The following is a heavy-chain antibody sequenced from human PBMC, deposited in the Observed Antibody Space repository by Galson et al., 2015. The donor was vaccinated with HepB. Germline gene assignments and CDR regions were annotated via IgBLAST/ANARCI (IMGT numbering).Heavy chain of an antibody. CDR1: GFSFNNFA. CDR3: AKTPPDYGSGSFLPFDY. V-gene: IGHV3-23*01. Sequence: SLRLSCAASGFSFNNFAMSWVRQTPGKGLEWISSISGSGGSTYYADSVKGRFTVSRDNSKNTLFLQMNGLRAEDTAIYYCAKTPPDYGSGSFLPFDYWGQGTLVTVSS. D-gene: IGHD3-10*01. J-gene: IGHJ4*02. CDR2: ISGSGGST.